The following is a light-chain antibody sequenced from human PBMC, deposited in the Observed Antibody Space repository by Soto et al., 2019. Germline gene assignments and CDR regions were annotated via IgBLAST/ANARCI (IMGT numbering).Light chain of an antibody. V-gene: IGLV1-40*01. CDR3: QSSDSNFYG. J-gene: IGLJ1*01. CDR1: TSNIGAGFD. Sequence: QSVLTQPHSVSGAPGQRVTISCTGSTSNIGAGFDVHWFQPLPGTAPKLLIYRNSNRPSGVPDRFSGSKSGTSASLAIPGLQAEDEADYYCQSSDSNFYGFGSGTKLTVL. CDR2: RNS.